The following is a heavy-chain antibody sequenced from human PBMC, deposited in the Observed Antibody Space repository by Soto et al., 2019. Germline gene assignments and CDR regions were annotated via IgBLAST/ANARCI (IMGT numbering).Heavy chain of an antibody. CDR1: GFTFSSYA. CDR3: AKDLDSGTGYDAFDI. D-gene: IGHD7-27*01. Sequence: GESLKISCAASGFTFSSYAMSWVRQAPGKGLEWVSAISGSGGSTYYADSVKGRFTISRDNSKNTLYLQMNSLRAEDTAVYYCAKDLDSGTGYDAFDIWGQGTMVTVSS. CDR2: ISGSGGST. J-gene: IGHJ3*02. V-gene: IGHV3-23*01.